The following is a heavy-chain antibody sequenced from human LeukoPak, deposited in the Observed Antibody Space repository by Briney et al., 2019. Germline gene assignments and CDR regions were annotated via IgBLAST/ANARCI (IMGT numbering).Heavy chain of an antibody. CDR3: ARDPRSASSSFNWFDP. J-gene: IGHJ5*02. V-gene: IGHV1-18*01. CDR1: GYTFTSYG. D-gene: IGHD6-13*01. CDR2: ISAYNGNT. Sequence: ASVKVSCKASGYTFTSYGISWVRLAPGQGLEWMGWISAYNGNTNYAQKLQGRVTMTTDTSTSTAYMELRSLRSDDTAVYYCARDPRSASSSFNWFDPWGQGTLVTVSS.